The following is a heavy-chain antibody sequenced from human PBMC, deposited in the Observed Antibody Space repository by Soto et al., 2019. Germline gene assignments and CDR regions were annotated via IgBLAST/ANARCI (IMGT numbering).Heavy chain of an antibody. J-gene: IGHJ5*02. D-gene: IGHD6-13*01. Sequence: GGSLRLSCAASGFTFSDFGLHWVRQAPGKGLEWVAVIWYDGTHIDYADSVKGRFTISRDNFKSTLYLQMNSLRAEDTAVYYCAREGQGAASHIHLLAPPGQGTPVTVSS. V-gene: IGHV3-33*01. CDR1: GFTFSDFG. CDR3: AREGQGAASHIHLLAP. CDR2: IWYDGTHI.